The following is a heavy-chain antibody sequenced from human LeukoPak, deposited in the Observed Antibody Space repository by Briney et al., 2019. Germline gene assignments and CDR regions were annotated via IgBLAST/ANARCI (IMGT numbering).Heavy chain of an antibody. CDR1: GYTFTNYG. V-gene: IGHV1-18*01. Sequence: ASVKVSCKASGYTFTNYGISWVRQAPGQGLEWMGWISAYNGNTNYAQKLQGRVTMTTDTSTSTAYMELRSLRSDDTAVYYCARDQGIAVAGRKPNLDYWGQGTLVTVSS. J-gene: IGHJ4*02. CDR2: ISAYNGNT. D-gene: IGHD6-19*01. CDR3: ARDQGIAVAGRKPNLDY.